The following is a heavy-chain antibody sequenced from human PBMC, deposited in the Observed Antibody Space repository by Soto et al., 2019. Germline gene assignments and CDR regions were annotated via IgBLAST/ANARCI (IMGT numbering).Heavy chain of an antibody. Sequence: QVQLQESGPGLVKPSQTLSLTCTVSGGSISSGDYYWSWIRQPPGKGLEWIGYIYYSGSTYYNPSHKSRITIAVDTSKNQFSLKLSSVTAADTAVYYCAGYCSGGSCYPDYWGQGTLVTVSS. CDR3: AGYCSGGSCYPDY. J-gene: IGHJ4*02. V-gene: IGHV4-30-4*01. CDR1: GGSISSGDYY. CDR2: IYYSGST. D-gene: IGHD2-15*01.